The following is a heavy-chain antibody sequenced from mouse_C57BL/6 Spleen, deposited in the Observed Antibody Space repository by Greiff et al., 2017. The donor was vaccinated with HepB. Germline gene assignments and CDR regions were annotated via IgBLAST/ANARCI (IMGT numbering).Heavy chain of an antibody. Sequence: EVQRVESGGGLVKPGGSLKLSCAASGFTFSSYAMSWVRQTPEKRLEWVATISDGGSYTYYPDNVKGRFTISRDNAKNNLYLQMSHLKSEDTAMYYCARGRVTTGFAYWGQGTLVTVSA. J-gene: IGHJ3*01. CDR3: ARGRVTTGFAY. D-gene: IGHD2-2*01. CDR1: GFTFSSYA. CDR2: ISDGGSYT. V-gene: IGHV5-4*01.